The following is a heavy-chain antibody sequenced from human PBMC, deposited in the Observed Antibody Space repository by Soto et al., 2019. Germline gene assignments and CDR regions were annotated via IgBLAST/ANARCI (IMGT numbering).Heavy chain of an antibody. V-gene: IGHV1-8*01. D-gene: IGHD3-9*01. J-gene: IGHJ5*02. CDR1: GYTFTSYD. CDR3: AGVSFAMLTGYYPGWFDP. Sequence: QVQLVQSGAEVKKPGASVKVSCKASGYTFTSYDINWVRQATGQGLEWMGWMNPNSGNTGYAQKFQGRVTMTRNTSISTAYMELSSLRSEDTAVYYCAGVSFAMLTGYYPGWFDPWDQGTLVTVSS. CDR2: MNPNSGNT.